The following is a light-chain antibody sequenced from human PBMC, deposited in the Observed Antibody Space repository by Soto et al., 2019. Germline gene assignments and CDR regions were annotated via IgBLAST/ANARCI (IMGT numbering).Light chain of an antibody. Sequence: QSALTQPSSVSAAPGQNVTISCSGSSSNIGKNYVSWYQHLPGTAPKLLIYDNTQRPSGISDRFSGSKSGTTATLAITGLQTGDEADYYCGTWDSGLSVLTASYVFGTGTKVTVL. CDR1: SSNIGKNY. J-gene: IGLJ1*01. V-gene: IGLV1-51*01. CDR2: DNT. CDR3: GTWDSGLSVLTASYV.